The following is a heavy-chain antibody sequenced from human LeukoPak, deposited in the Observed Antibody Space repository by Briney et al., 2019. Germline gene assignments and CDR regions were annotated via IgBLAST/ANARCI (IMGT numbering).Heavy chain of an antibody. V-gene: IGHV4-34*01. Sequence: GSLRLSCAASGFTFSSYWMSWVRQAPGKGLEWIGEINHSGSTNYNPSLKSRVTISVDTSKNQFSLKLSSVTAADTAVYYCAKGGQTTTLDYWGQGTLVTVSS. D-gene: IGHD4-17*01. J-gene: IGHJ4*02. CDR1: GFTFSSYW. CDR3: AKGGQTTTLDY. CDR2: INHSGST.